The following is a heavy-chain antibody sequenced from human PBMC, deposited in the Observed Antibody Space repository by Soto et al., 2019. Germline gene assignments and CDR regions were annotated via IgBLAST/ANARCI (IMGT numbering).Heavy chain of an antibody. CDR1: GGTFSSYA. V-gene: IGHV1-69*01. CDR2: IIPIFGTA. Sequence: QVQLVQSGAEVKKPGSSVKVSCKASGGTFSSYAISWVRQAPGQGLEWMGGIIPIFGTANYAQKFQGRVTITADESTSTAYMELSSLRSEDTAVYYCASQPLRYDFWSGRNWFDPWGQGTLVTVSS. J-gene: IGHJ5*02. CDR3: ASQPLRYDFWSGRNWFDP. D-gene: IGHD3-3*01.